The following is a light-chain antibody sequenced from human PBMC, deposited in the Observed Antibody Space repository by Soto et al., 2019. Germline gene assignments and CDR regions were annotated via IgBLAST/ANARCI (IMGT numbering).Light chain of an antibody. J-gene: IGKJ4*01. Sequence: DIQMTQSPSTLSASIGDRVTITCRASQNIRSWVAWYKQKPGKAPELLIYSASGLESGVPSRFSGSGFGTESTLTISSLHPDDFASYYCQEYNGDSGLTFGGGTKVEIK. CDR3: QEYNGDSGLT. V-gene: IGKV1-5*03. CDR1: QNIRSW. CDR2: SAS.